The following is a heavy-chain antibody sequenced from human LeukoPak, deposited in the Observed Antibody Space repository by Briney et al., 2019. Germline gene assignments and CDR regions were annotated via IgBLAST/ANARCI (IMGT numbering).Heavy chain of an antibody. Sequence: SVKVSCKASGGTFSSYAISWVRQAPGQGLEWMGGIIPIFGTVHYAQTFQGRVTITADESTSTAYMELSSLRSEDTAVYYCAREEREYCGGDCNDAFDIWGQGTMVTVSS. CDR2: IIPIFGTV. J-gene: IGHJ3*02. V-gene: IGHV1-69*13. CDR1: GGTFSSYA. CDR3: AREEREYCGGDCNDAFDI. D-gene: IGHD2-21*02.